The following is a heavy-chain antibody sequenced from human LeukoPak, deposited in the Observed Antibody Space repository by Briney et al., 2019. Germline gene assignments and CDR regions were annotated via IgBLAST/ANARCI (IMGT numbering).Heavy chain of an antibody. CDR1: GYTFTSYY. Sequence: REASVKVSCKASGYTFTSYYMHWVRQAPGQGLEWMGIINPSGGSTSYAQKFQGRVTMTRDTSTSTVYMELSSLRSEDTAVYYCARGHGAPDDFWSGYYPLYYYYGMDVWGQGTTVTVSS. CDR3: ARGHGAPDDFWSGYYPLYYYYGMDV. J-gene: IGHJ6*02. CDR2: INPSGGST. D-gene: IGHD3-3*01. V-gene: IGHV1-46*01.